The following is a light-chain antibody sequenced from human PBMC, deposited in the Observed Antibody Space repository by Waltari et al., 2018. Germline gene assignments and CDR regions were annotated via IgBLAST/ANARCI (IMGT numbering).Light chain of an antibody. J-gene: IGLJ3*02. Sequence: QTVVTQEASFSVSPGGEVTLTCGFTSGPVSTYSSPGWYQQTPGQPPRALIYNTNTRSPGVPDRFSGSILGNKAALTITGAQTDDECDYYCVLYMGSGIWMFGGGTKLTVL. V-gene: IGLV8-61*01. CDR2: NTN. CDR1: SGPVSTYSS. CDR3: VLYMGSGIWM.